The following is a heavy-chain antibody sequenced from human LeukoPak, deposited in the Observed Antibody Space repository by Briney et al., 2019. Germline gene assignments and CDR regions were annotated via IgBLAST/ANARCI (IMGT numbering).Heavy chain of an antibody. D-gene: IGHD6-6*01. CDR3: ARVKAIARVFWFDP. Sequence: SETLSLTCTVSGGSISSYYWSWIRQPPGKGLEWIGYIYYSGSTNYNPSLKSRVTISVDTSKNQFSLKLSSVTAADTAVYYCARVKAIARVFWFDPWGQGTLVTVSS. CDR1: GGSISSYY. V-gene: IGHV4-59*01. CDR2: IYYSGST. J-gene: IGHJ5*02.